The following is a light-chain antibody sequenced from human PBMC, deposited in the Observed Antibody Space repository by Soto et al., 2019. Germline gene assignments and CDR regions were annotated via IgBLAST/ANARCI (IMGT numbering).Light chain of an antibody. CDR3: ASYTTISTLDYWV. CDR1: SSDIGGYNY. J-gene: IGLJ3*02. V-gene: IGLV2-14*03. CDR2: DVT. Sequence: QSALTQPASVSGSLGQSITISCTGTSSDIGGYNYVSWYQQYPGKAPQLIIYDVTTRPSGISNRFSGSKSDNTASLTISGLQAEDEADYYCASYTTISTLDYWVFGGGTQLTVL.